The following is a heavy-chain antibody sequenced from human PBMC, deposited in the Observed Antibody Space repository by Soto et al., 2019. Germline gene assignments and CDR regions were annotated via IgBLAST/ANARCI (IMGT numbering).Heavy chain of an antibody. CDR3: ARDGYDGSGSPYPAY. Sequence: ETVSLTCLGSGLSLLEYFWSLLRPSPGKGLEWIGYIYYLGSTDYNPSLKSRVTISVDTSKRQFSLRLTSVTAADTAVYYCARDGYDGSGSPYPAYWG. CDR1: GLSLLEYF. J-gene: IGHJ4*01. D-gene: IGHD3-10*01. V-gene: IGHV4-59*01. CDR2: IYYLGST.